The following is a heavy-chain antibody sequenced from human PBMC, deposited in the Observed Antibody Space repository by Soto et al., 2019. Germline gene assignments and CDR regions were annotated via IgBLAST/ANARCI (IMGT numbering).Heavy chain of an antibody. V-gene: IGHV3-30*18. Sequence: GGSLRLSCAASGFTFRSYGMHWVRQAPGRGLEWVALISYDGSIKYYADSVRGRFTISRDNSKNTLYLQMNSLRAEDTAVYYCANSEYSRYKNIDVWGQGTTVTVSS. CDR2: ISYDGSIK. J-gene: IGHJ6*02. CDR1: GFTFRSYG. CDR3: ANSEYSRYKNIDV. D-gene: IGHD5-18*01.